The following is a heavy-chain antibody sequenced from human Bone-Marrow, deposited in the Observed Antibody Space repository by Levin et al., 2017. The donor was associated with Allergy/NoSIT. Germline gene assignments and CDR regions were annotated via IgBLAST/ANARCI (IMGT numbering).Heavy chain of an antibody. V-gene: IGHV3-11*01. CDR3: ARDKDWSYYYYHGMDV. D-gene: IGHD2-15*01. CDR1: GFTFSEYY. CDR2: ISGSGTTE. Sequence: PGGSLRLSCAASGFTFSEYYMNWIRQTPGKGLEWVAYISGSGTTEYYVDSVKGRFTISRDNAKNTVYLQMDSLRADDSAVYYCARDKDWSYYYYHGMDVWGQGTTVTVSS. J-gene: IGHJ6*02.